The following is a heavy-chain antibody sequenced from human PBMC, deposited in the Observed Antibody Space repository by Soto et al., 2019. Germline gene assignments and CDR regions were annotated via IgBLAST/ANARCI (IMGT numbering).Heavy chain of an antibody. D-gene: IGHD6-19*01. CDR1: GFTFTSYG. V-gene: IGHV3-23*01. J-gene: IGHJ4*02. CDR3: AKEAVAAPWDLRFDY. Sequence: EVQLLQSGGGLVQPGGSLELSCAASGFTFTSYGMSWVRQAPGKGLEWVSAVGSGDNTFYADSVKGRLTISRDNFKNTRYLLKNSLRADDTAGYYCAKEAVAAPWDLRFDYWGQGALVTVSS. CDR2: VGSGDNT.